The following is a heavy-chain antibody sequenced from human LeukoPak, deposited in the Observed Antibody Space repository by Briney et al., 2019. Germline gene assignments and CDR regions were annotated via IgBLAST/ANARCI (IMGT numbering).Heavy chain of an antibody. D-gene: IGHD3-22*01. Sequence: PSETLSLTCTVSGGSISSYYWSCIRQPPGRGLEWIGYILYSGSTNYNPSLKSRLTISVDTSKNQFSLKLSSVTAADTAVYYCARHHYDNSGYSDAFDIWGQGTMVTVSS. V-gene: IGHV4-59*08. CDR3: ARHHYDNSGYSDAFDI. CDR1: GGSISSYY. CDR2: ILYSGST. J-gene: IGHJ3*02.